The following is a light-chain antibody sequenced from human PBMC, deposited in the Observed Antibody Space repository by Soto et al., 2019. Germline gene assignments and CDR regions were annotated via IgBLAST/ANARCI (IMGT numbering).Light chain of an antibody. V-gene: IGKV1-5*01. CDR3: QQYTNTNNPWV. CDR1: QTITTW. Sequence: DIHITHSPSSLSASVLYRFSMTCLSSQTITTWMAWYQQKPGKAPKLLVYDASTLQSGVATRFSGSGSGTEFTLIISGLQPEDSATYYCQQYTNTNNPWVFGQGTKVDIK. J-gene: IGKJ2*01. CDR2: DAS.